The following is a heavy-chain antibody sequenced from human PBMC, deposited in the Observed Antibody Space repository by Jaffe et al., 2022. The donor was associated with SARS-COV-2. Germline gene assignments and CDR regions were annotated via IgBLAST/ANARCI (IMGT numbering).Heavy chain of an antibody. CDR1: GFTFSSYW. CDR3: ARYVGAYPPHYYSGMDV. J-gene: IGHJ6*02. CDR2: IKQDGSER. Sequence: EVQLVESGGDLVQPGESLRLSCVVSGFTFSSYWMTWVRQAPGKGLEWVATIKQDGSERYYVDSVKGRFTISRDNAKNSLYLQLHSPRAEDTSVYYCARYVGAYPPHYYSGMDVWGQGTTVTVSS. V-gene: IGHV3-7*01. D-gene: IGHD1-26*01.